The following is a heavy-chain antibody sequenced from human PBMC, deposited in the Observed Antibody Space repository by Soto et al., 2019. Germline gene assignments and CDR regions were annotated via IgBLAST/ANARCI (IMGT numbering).Heavy chain of an antibody. CDR1: EFSFSSYN. V-gene: IGHV3-21*01. CDR2: ISSTSSHI. Sequence: EVQLVESGGGLVKPGGSLRLSCVASEFSFSSYNMNWVRQAPGKGLEWVSFISSTSSHIHYADSVEGRFTISRDNAKNSLYLQMNSLRAEDTAVYHCVRDPAADGYYGMDVWGQGTTVTVSS. J-gene: IGHJ6*02. D-gene: IGHD6-13*01. CDR3: VRDPAADGYYGMDV.